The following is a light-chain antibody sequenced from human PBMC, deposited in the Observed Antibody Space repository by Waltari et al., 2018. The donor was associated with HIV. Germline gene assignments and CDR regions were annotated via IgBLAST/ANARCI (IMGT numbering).Light chain of an antibody. CDR3: CSYAGSYIWV. Sequence: QSALTQPRSVSGSPGQSVTISCTETRSDVGGYNYVPMYQQHPGKAPKVMIYDVSKRPAGVPDRFSGSKSGNTASLTISGLQAEDEADYSCCSYAGSYIWVFGGGTKLTVL. CDR1: RSDVGGYNY. V-gene: IGLV2-11*01. CDR2: DVS. J-gene: IGLJ3*02.